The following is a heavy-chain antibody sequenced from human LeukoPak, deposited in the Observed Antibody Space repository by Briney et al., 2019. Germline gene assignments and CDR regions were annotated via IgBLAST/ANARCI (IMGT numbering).Heavy chain of an antibody. D-gene: IGHD6-19*01. J-gene: IGHJ5*02. CDR2: ISAYNGNT. CDR1: GYTFTSYG. V-gene: IGHV1-18*01. Sequence: GASVKVSCKASGYTFTSYGISWVRQAPGQGLEWTGWISAYNGNTNYAQKFQGRVTMTTDTSTSTAYMELRSLRSDDTAVYYCARKVGSGWWYNWFDPWGQGTLVTVSS. CDR3: ARKVGSGWWYNWFDP.